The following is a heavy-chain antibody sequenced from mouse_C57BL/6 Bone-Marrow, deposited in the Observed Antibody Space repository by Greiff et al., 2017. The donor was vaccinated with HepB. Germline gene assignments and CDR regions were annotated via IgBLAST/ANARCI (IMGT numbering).Heavy chain of an antibody. D-gene: IGHD2-3*01. CDR1: GFTFSDYG. CDR3: ARGWLLLSWFAY. CDR2: ISSGSSTI. Sequence: EVQLQQSGGGLVKPGGSLKLSCAASGFTFSDYGMHWVRQAPEKGLEWVAYISSGSSTIYYADTVKGRFTISRDNAKNTLFLQMTSLRSEDTAMYYWARGWLLLSWFAYWGQGTLVTVSA. J-gene: IGHJ3*01. V-gene: IGHV5-17*01.